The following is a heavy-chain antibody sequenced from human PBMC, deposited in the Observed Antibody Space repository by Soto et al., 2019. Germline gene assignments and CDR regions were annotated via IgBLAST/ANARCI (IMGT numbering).Heavy chain of an antibody. CDR1: GFTFSDYY. CDR3: AKEGSGASRLLYYYGMDV. Sequence: PGWSLRLSCAASGFTFSDYYMSWIRQAPGKGLEWVAVMSYDGSNTYYADSVKGRFTISRDNSENTLYLQMNSLRAEDTAVYYCAKEGSGASRLLYYYGMDVWGQGTTGTVS. J-gene: IGHJ6*02. V-gene: IGHV3-30*18. CDR2: MSYDGSNT. D-gene: IGHD6-6*01.